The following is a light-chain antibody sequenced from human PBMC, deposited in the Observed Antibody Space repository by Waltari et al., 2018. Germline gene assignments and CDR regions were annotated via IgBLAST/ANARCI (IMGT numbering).Light chain of an antibody. J-gene: IGKJ1*01. CDR3: QQYYDTPRT. CDR1: QTVLYSSDNNNY. V-gene: IGKV4-1*01. Sequence: DIVMTQSPDSLAVSLGEGATINCKSSQTVLYSSDNNNYLAWYQQKLGQPPKLLIYWASTRASGVPDRFSGSGSGTDFTLTISSLQAEDVAVYYCQQYYDTPRTFGQGTRVEIK. CDR2: WAS.